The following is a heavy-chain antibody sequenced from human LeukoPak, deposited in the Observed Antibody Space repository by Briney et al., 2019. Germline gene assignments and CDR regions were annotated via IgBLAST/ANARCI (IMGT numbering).Heavy chain of an antibody. J-gene: IGHJ4*02. CDR2: IGTLVAT. Sequence: GRSLRLSCAASGFTSSSFDTHWVRQAPGKGLEWVSGIGTLVATDYPDSLKGRFTISRENAKNSVFLQMNNVRAGDTAVYYCVRGRNNNYYDDSGYYPYWGQRTLVTVSS. CDR3: VRGRNNNYYDDSGYYPY. V-gene: IGHV3-13*01. D-gene: IGHD3-22*01. CDR1: GFTSSSFD.